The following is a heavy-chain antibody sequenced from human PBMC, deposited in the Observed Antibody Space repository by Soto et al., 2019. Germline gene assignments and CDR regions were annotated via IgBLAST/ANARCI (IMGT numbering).Heavy chain of an antibody. J-gene: IGHJ6*02. Sequence: EVQLVESGGGLIQPGGSLRLSCAASGFTVSSNYMSWVRQAPGKGLEWVSVIYSGGSTYYADSVPGRFTISRDNSKNTLYLQMNSLRAEDTAVYYCAGKPEYSSTGRYYYYYGMDVWGQGTTVPVSS. CDR1: GFTVSSNY. CDR3: AGKPEYSSTGRYYYYYGMDV. CDR2: IYSGGST. V-gene: IGHV3-53*01. D-gene: IGHD6-6*01.